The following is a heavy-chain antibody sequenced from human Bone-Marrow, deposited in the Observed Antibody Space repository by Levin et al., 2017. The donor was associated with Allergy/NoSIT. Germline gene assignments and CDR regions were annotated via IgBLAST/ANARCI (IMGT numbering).Heavy chain of an antibody. CDR3: ARDKYGMDV. CDR1: GFNFSNYD. Sequence: GGSLRLSCAASGFNFSNYDMHWVRQGIGKGLEWVSAIGIGGDTHYPVSAKGRFIISRENARNSLYLQMNSLTAGDTALYYCARDKYGMDVWDQGTTVTVSS. D-gene: IGHD2/OR15-2a*01. J-gene: IGHJ6*02. V-gene: IGHV3-13*01. CDR2: IGIGGDT.